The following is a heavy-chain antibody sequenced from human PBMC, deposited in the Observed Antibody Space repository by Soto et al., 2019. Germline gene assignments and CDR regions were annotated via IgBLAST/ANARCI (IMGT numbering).Heavy chain of an antibody. D-gene: IGHD4-4*01. J-gene: IGHJ5*02. V-gene: IGHV1-18*01. CDR3: ARALELQFSYGWFDP. CDR2: ISAYNGNT. CDR1: GYTFTSYG. Sequence: QVQLVQSGAEVKKPGASVKVSCKASGYTFTSYGISWVRQAPGQGLEWMGWISAYNGNTNYAQKLQGRVNMTTDTSTSTADMELRSLTSDDTAVYYCARALELQFSYGWFDPGGQGTLVTFAS.